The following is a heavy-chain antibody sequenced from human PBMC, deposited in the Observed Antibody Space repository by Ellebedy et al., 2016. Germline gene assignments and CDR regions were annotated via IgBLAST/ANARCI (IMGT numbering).Heavy chain of an antibody. CDR1: GGSISSSSFY. D-gene: IGHD7-27*01. CDR2: INYSGHT. CDR3: ARVNWGFFDS. V-gene: IGHV4-39*02. Sequence: SETLSLTCSVPGGSISSSSFYWAWIRQPPGKGLEWIGSINYSGHTNYNPSLKSRLTISVDTSRNQFSLKLTSGTAADTAVYYCARVNWGFFDSWGQGILVTVSS. J-gene: IGHJ4*02.